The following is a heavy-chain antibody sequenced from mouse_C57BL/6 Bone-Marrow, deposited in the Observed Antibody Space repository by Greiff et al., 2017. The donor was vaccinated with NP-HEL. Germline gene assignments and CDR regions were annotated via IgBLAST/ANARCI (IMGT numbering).Heavy chain of an antibody. Sequence: EVQLVESGGGLVQSGRSLRLSCATSGFTFSDFYMEWVRQAPGKGLEWIAASRNKANDYTTEYSASVKGRFIVSRDTSQSILYLQMNALRAEDTAIYYCARDDYDADYWGQGTTLTVSS. CDR3: ARDDYDADY. CDR2: SRNKANDYTT. CDR1: GFTFSDFY. V-gene: IGHV7-1*01. D-gene: IGHD2-4*01. J-gene: IGHJ2*01.